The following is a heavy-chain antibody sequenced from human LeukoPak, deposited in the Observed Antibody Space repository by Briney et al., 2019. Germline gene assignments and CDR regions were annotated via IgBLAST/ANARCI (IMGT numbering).Heavy chain of an antibody. Sequence: ASVKVSCKASGYTFTGYYMHWVRQAPGQGLEWMGWINPNSGGTNYAQKFQGRVTMTRDTSISTAYMELSRLRSDDTAVYYCARGGAMIVVVITGEYFDYWGQGTLVTVSS. J-gene: IGHJ4*02. CDR1: GYTFTGYY. CDR2: INPNSGGT. CDR3: ARGGAMIVVVITGEYFDY. V-gene: IGHV1-2*02. D-gene: IGHD3-22*01.